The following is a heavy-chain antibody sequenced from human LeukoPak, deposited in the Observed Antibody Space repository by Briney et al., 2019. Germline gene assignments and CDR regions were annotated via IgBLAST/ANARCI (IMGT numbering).Heavy chain of an antibody. CDR1: GFTVGNNY. CDR2: IYSDGST. J-gene: IGHJ4*02. Sequence: PGGSLRLSCAASGFTVGNNYMSWVRQAPGTGLEWLSIIYSDGSTYYADSVKGRFTISRDNAKNALYLQMNSLTAEDTALYHCARDRSYGSFDYWGQGTLVTVSS. D-gene: IGHD5-18*01. CDR3: ARDRSYGSFDY. V-gene: IGHV3-53*01.